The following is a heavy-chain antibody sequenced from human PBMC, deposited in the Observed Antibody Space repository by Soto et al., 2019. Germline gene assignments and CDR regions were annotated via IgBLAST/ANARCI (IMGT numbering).Heavy chain of an antibody. CDR3: ARDRSDSLWFDP. CDR1: GGTFSSYT. CDR2: IIPILGIA. Sequence: ASVKVSCKASGGTFSSYTISWVRQAPGQGLEWMGRIIPILGIANYAQKFQGRVTITADKSTSTAYMELGSLRSEETAVYYCARDRSDSLWFDPWGQGTLVTVSS. V-gene: IGHV1-69*04. J-gene: IGHJ5*02.